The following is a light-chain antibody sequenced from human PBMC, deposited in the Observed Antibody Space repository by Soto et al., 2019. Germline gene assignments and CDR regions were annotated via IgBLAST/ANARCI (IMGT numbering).Light chain of an antibody. CDR2: DAS. Sequence: EIVLTQSPATLSLSPGERATLSCRASQSVGYHLAWYQQKPGQAPRLLIYDASNRATGIPARFSGSGSGTDFTLAISSLEPEDFAVYYCQQRSNWPPVTFGGGTRWISN. J-gene: IGKJ4*01. CDR1: QSVGYH. V-gene: IGKV3-11*01. CDR3: QQRSNWPPVT.